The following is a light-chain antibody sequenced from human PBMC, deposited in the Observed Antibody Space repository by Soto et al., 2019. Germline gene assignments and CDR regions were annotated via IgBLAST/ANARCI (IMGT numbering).Light chain of an antibody. J-gene: IGLJ3*02. CDR3: STWDDSLNGWV. CDR2: DNS. CDR1: SSNIGAGYD. V-gene: IGLV1-40*01. Sequence: QSVLTQPPSVSGAPGQRVTISCTGSSSNIGAGYDVHWYQQLPGTAPKLLIYDNSNRPSGVPDRFSGSKSGTSASLAITGLQAEDEADYFCSTWDDSLNGWVFGGGTKLTVL.